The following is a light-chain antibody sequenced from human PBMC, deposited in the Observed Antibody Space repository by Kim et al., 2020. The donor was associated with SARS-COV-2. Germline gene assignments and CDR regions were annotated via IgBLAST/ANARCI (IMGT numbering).Light chain of an antibody. CDR1: QSVRSY. V-gene: IGKV3-11*01. CDR3: QQYNNWPHT. J-gene: IGKJ2*01. CDR2: EAS. Sequence: EVGLTQSPATLSLSPGERATLSCRASQSVRSYVAWFQHRPGQAPRLLIYEASKRTTGIPARFRGSGSGTDFSLTISSLEPEDFAVYFCQQYNNWPHTFGQGTKLEI.